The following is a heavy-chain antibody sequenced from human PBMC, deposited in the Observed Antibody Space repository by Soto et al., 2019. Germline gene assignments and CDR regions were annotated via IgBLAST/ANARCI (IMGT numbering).Heavy chain of an antibody. Sequence: GGSLRLSCAASGFTFSDYYMSWIRQAPGEGLEWVSSIGSSGSIIFYADSVKGRFTISRDNSKNSLYLQMSSLRAEDTAVYYCVKGFVNHVAAAEAYYYYGMDVWGQGTTVTVS. J-gene: IGHJ6*02. CDR1: GFTFSDYY. CDR3: VKGFVNHVAAAEAYYYYGMDV. D-gene: IGHD6-13*01. V-gene: IGHV3-11*04. CDR2: IGSSGSII.